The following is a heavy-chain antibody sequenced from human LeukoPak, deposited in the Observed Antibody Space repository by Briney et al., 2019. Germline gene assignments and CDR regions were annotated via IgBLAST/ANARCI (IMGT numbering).Heavy chain of an antibody. V-gene: IGHV3-11*05. J-gene: IGHJ4*02. CDR2: IDGSSSRT. D-gene: IGHD6-19*01. CDR3: AKVPSSASGWYRFDY. Sequence: GGSLRLSCAASGFIFSDYYMSWMRQAPGKGLEWLSYIDGSSSRTNYADSVKGRFTVSRDNSKNSLYLQMNSLRPEDTALYYCAKVPSSASGWYRFDYWGQGTLVTVSS. CDR1: GFIFSDYY.